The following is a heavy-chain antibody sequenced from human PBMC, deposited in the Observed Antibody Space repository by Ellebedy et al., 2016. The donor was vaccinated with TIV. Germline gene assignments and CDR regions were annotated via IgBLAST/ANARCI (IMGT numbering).Heavy chain of an antibody. V-gene: IGHV3-48*02. Sequence: GESLKISCAASGFTFSSYSMNWVRQAPGKGLEWVSYISSSSSTTYSADSVKGRFTISRDNAKNSLYLQMNSLRDEDTAVYYCATSTVARGSYSDYWGQGTLVTVSS. D-gene: IGHD3-10*01. CDR2: ISSSSSTT. CDR3: ATSTVARGSYSDY. CDR1: GFTFSSYS. J-gene: IGHJ4*02.